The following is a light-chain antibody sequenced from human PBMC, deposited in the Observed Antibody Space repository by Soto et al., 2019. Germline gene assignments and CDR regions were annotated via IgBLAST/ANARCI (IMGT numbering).Light chain of an antibody. V-gene: IGKV3-11*01. CDR1: QSVSSY. Sequence: EIVLTQSPATLSLSPGERATLSCRASQSVSSYLAWYQQKPGQAPRLLIYDASNRATGIPARFSGSGSGTDFTLTISSLEPEDFALYYCHQRSNWELTFDGGTKVEIK. CDR3: HQRSNWELT. CDR2: DAS. J-gene: IGKJ4*01.